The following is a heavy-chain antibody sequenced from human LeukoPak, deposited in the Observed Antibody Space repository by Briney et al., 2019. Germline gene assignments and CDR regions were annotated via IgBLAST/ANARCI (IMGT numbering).Heavy chain of an antibody. CDR1: GFTVSSNY. J-gene: IGHJ3*02. CDR3: AKPHGSGSYYNVYAFDI. D-gene: IGHD3-10*01. CDR2: ISGSGGST. Sequence: GGSLRLSCAASGFTVSSNYMSWVRQALGKGLEWVSAISGSGGSTYYADSVKGRFTISRDNSKNTLYLQMNSLRAEDTAVYYCAKPHGSGSYYNVYAFDIWGQGTMVTVSS. V-gene: IGHV3-23*01.